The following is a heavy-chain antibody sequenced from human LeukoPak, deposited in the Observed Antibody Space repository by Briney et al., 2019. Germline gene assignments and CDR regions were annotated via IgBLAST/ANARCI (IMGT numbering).Heavy chain of an antibody. V-gene: IGHV3-30*02. Sequence: PGGSLRLSCATSGFTFSSYGLHWVRQAPGKGLEWVAFIRYDGSNADSVEGRFTISRDNSKNTLYLQMNSLRAEDTAVYYCARRSAAKDAFDIWGQGTMVTVSS. J-gene: IGHJ3*02. CDR2: IRYDGS. CDR1: GFTFSSYG. D-gene: IGHD6-25*01. CDR3: ARRSAAKDAFDI.